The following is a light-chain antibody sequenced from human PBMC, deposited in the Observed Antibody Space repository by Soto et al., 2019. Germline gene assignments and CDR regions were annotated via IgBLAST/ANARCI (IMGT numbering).Light chain of an antibody. CDR1: QSVTSSD. J-gene: IGKJ5*01. V-gene: IGKV3D-20*02. CDR3: QQRSNA. CDR2: GAS. Sequence: EIVLTQSPATLSLSPGERATLSCRASQSVTSSDLAWYQQKPGQAPRLLISGASSRATGIPARFSGSGSGTDFTLTISSLEPEDFAVYYCQQRSNAFGQGTRLEIK.